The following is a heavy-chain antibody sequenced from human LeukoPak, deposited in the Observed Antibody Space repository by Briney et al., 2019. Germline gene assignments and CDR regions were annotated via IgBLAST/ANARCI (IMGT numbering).Heavy chain of an antibody. V-gene: IGHV3-23*01. CDR3: AKLEGYCSSTSCPWGFDY. Sequence: GGSLRLSCAASGFTLSSYAMSWVRQAPGKGLEWVSAISGSGGSTYYADSVKGRFTISRDNSKNTLYLQMNSLRAEDTAVYYCAKLEGYCSSTSCPWGFDYWGQGTLVTVSS. CDR1: GFTLSSYA. J-gene: IGHJ4*02. CDR2: ISGSGGST. D-gene: IGHD2-2*01.